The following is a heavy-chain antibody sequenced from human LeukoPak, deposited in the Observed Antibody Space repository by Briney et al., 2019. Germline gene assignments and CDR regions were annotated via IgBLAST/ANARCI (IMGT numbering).Heavy chain of an antibody. CDR2: IKNKRGSYTA. CDR1: GFTLSDHY. V-gene: IGHV3-72*01. D-gene: IGHD2-21*02. CDR3: GRDTATALDY. J-gene: IGHJ4*02. Sequence: AGGSRRLSCAASGFTLSDHYMDWVRQAPGKGLEWVGRIKNKRGSYTADYAASVKGRFTISRDDSQNSLYLQMNSLKTEDTAVYYCGRDTATALDYWGQGTLVTVSS.